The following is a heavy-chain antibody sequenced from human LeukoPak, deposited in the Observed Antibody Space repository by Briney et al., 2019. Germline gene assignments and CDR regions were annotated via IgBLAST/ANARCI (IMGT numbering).Heavy chain of an antibody. CDR2: IYYSGST. D-gene: IGHD3-22*01. Sequence: SETLSLTCTVSGGSISNYYWSWIRQPPGKGLEWIGYIYYSGSTNYNPSLKRRVTISVDTSKNQFSLKLSSVPAADTAVYYCARGAQWLDYWGQGTLVTVSS. J-gene: IGHJ4*02. CDR3: ARGAQWLDY. V-gene: IGHV4-59*08. CDR1: GGSISNYY.